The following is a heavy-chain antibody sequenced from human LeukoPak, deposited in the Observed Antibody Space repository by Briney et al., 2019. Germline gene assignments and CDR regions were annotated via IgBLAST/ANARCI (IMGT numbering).Heavy chain of an antibody. V-gene: IGHV1-18*01. CDR1: GYTFTSYG. CDR2: ISAYNGNT. Sequence: ASVKVSCKASGYTFTSYGISWVRQAPGQGLEWMGWISAYNGNTNYAQKLQGRVTMTTDTPTSTAYMELRSLRSDDTAVYYCAKRNKGDFWSGSTVDYWGQGTLVTVSS. D-gene: IGHD3-3*01. CDR3: AKRNKGDFWSGSTVDY. J-gene: IGHJ4*02.